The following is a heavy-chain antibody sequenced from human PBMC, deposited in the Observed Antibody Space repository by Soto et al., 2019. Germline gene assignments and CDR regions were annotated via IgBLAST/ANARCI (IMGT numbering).Heavy chain of an antibody. CDR2: IWYDGSNK. V-gene: IGHV3-33*01. D-gene: IGHD6-19*01. J-gene: IGHJ3*02. Sequence: QVQLVESGGGVVQPGRSLRLSCAASGFTFSSYGMHWVRQAPGKGLEWVAVIWYDGSNKYYADSVKGRFTISRDNSENTLYLQMNSLRAEDTAVYYCARDRPPWYSSHLDAFDIWGQGTMVTVSS. CDR3: ARDRPPWYSSHLDAFDI. CDR1: GFTFSSYG.